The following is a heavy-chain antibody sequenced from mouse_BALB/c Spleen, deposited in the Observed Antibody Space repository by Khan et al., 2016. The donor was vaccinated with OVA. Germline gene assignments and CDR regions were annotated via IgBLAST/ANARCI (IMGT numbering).Heavy chain of an antibody. CDR1: GYTFTSNT. D-gene: IGHD2-14*01. Sequence: QIQLVQSGAELARPGASVKMSCKASGYTFTSNTMHWVKQRPGQGLEWIGYINPRSSYTNYNQKFKDKATLTADKSSSTAYMQLSSLTSEDSAVYYCARRTTKYTMDYWGQGTSVTVSS. J-gene: IGHJ4*01. V-gene: IGHV1-4*01. CDR2: INPRSSYT. CDR3: ARRTTKYTMDY.